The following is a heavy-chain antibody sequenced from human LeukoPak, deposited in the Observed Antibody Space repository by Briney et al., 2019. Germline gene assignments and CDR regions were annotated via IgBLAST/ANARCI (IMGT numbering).Heavy chain of an antibody. J-gene: IGHJ4*02. V-gene: IGHV3-74*01. CDR2: INSDGSTT. Sequence: PGGSLRLSCAASGFTFRTYWMHWVRQTPGQGLVWVSRINSDGSTTNYADPVKGRFTVSRDNAQNTLYLQMSSLRAEDTAVYYCARAGNYYFEYWGQGALVTVSS. CDR1: GFTFRTYW. D-gene: IGHD3-10*01. CDR3: ARAGNYYFEY.